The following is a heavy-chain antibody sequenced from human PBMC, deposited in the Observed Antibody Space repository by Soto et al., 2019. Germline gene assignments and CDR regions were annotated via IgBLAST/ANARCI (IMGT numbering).Heavy chain of an antibody. D-gene: IGHD3-10*01. CDR1: GFTFSSYS. J-gene: IGHJ3*02. CDR2: ISSSSSYI. Sequence: EVQLVESGGGLVKPGGSLRLSCAASGFTFSSYSMNWVRQAPGKGLEWVSSISSSSSYIYYADSVKGRFTISRDNAKNSLYLQMNSLRAEDTAVYYCASDGQWLVRGEVAFDIWGQGTMVTVSS. CDR3: ASDGQWLVRGEVAFDI. V-gene: IGHV3-21*01.